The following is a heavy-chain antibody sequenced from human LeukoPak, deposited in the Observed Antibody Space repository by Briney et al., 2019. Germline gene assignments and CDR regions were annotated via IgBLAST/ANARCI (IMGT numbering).Heavy chain of an antibody. J-gene: IGHJ3*02. D-gene: IGHD1-1*01. CDR2: SYYTGST. V-gene: IGHV4-59*08. CDR1: GGSISSQY. CDR3: ARLERRQEAFDI. Sequence: SETLSLTCTVSGGSISSQYWSWIRQPPGKGLEWIGYSYYTGSTNHNPSLKSRVTISVDTSKNQFSLRLSSVTAADTAVYYCARLERRQEAFDIWGQGTMVTVSS.